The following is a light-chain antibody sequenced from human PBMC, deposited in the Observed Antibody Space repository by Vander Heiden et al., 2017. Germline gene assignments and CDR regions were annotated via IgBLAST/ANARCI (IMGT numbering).Light chain of an antibody. CDR1: SSNNGAGYD. V-gene: IGLV1-40*01. J-gene: IGLJ2*01. CDR3: QSYDSRLTGHVV. CDR2: CNT. Sequence: QSALTHPPSVSAAPGQRLPISRPGSSSNNGAGYDVHWYQQLPAAAPKLLINCNTNRPPGVPARCSGAKSGTSASLAITGRQAEEEADYYCQSYDSRLTGHVVFGGGTKLTVL.